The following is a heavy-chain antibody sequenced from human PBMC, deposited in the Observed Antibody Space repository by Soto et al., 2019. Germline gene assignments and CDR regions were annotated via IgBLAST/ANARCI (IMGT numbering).Heavy chain of an antibody. D-gene: IGHD2-15*01. CDR2: IIPIFGTA. J-gene: IGHJ6*02. CDR1: GVTFSSYA. V-gene: IGHV1-69*06. Sequence: SVKVSCKASGVTFSSYAISWVRQAPGQGLEWMGGIIPIFGTANYAQKFQGRVTITADKSTSTAYMELSSLRSEDTAVYYCARNIVVVVAAPRAQSMEVWGQRTTVTVS. CDR3: ARNIVVVVAAPRAQSMEV.